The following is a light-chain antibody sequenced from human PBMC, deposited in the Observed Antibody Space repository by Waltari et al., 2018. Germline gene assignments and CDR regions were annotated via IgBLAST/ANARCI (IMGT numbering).Light chain of an antibody. Sequence: QSVLTQPPSTSGTPGQRVTISCSGSSSNSGTNFVYWYRQLPGTDPKLLIFKDNQRPSGVPDRFSDSRSGTSSSLAISGLRSEYEADYYCAALDDSLSRLVFGGGTKLTVL. J-gene: IGLJ3*02. V-gene: IGLV1-47*01. CDR2: KDN. CDR1: SSNSGTNF. CDR3: AALDDSLSRLV.